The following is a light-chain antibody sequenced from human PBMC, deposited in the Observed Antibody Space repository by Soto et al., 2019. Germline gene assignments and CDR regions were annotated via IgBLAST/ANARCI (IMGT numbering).Light chain of an antibody. CDR1: QGISSY. J-gene: IGKJ4*01. V-gene: IGKV1-9*01. CDR2: AAS. Sequence: IQLTQSPSSLSASVGDRVTITCRASQGISSYLAWYQQKPVKASKLLIYAASTLQSGVPSSFSGSGSGTDFTLTISSLQPEDFATYYCQQLTRYPLTFGGGTKVEIK. CDR3: QQLTRYPLT.